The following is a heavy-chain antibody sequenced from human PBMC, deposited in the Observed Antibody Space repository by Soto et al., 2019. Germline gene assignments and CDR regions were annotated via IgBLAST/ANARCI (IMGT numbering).Heavy chain of an antibody. D-gene: IGHD2-2*01. CDR2: IIPIFGTA. Sequence: QVQLVQSGAEVKKPGSSVKVSCKASGGTFSSYAISWVRQAPGQGLEWMGGIIPIFGTANYAQKFQGRVTITADESTRPAYMGVSSLGSEDPAGDYLAGGGPDVVPAAVNHYYYYYGMDVWGQGTTVTVSS. J-gene: IGHJ6*02. CDR1: GGTFSSYA. CDR3: AGGGPDVVPAAVNHYYYYYGMDV. V-gene: IGHV1-69*01.